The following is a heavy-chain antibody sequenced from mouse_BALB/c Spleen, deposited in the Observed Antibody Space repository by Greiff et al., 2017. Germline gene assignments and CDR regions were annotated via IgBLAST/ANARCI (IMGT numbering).Heavy chain of an antibody. Sequence: VQLQQPGAELVKPGASVKMSCKASGYTFTSYWMHWVKQRPGQGLEWIGTIDPSDSYTSYNQKFKGKATLTVDTSSSTAYMQLSSLTSEDSAVYYCTRGGYYDDYAMDYWGQGTSVTVSS. J-gene: IGHJ4*01. D-gene: IGHD2-3*01. CDR3: TRGGYYDDYAMDY. CDR1: GYTFTSYW. CDR2: IDPSDSYT. V-gene: IGHV1S127*01.